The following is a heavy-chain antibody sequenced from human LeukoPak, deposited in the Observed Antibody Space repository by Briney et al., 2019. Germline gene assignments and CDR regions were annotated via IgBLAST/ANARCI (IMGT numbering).Heavy chain of an antibody. CDR1: GFTFSSYS. J-gene: IGHJ4*01. D-gene: IGHD3-3*01. V-gene: IGHV3-21*01. Sequence: PGGSLTLPCAASGFTFSSYSMNWVRQAPGKGLEWVSSISSSSSYIYYADSGQGRFTISRDNAKNSLYLQMNSLRAEDTAVYYCARDSGIFGVVIFDYWGHGTLGPGSS. CDR2: ISSSSSYI. CDR3: ARDSGIFGVVIFDY.